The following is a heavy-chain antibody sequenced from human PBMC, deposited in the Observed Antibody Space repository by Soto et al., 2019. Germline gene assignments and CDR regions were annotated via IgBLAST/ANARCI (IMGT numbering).Heavy chain of an antibody. D-gene: IGHD3-3*01. Sequence: SVKVSCKASGGTFSSYTISWVRQAPGQGLEWMGRIIPILGIANYAQKFQGRVTITADKSTSTAYMELSSLRSEDTAVYYCARSALKGKYYDFWSGYSSDAFDIWGRGTMVTVSS. CDR2: IIPILGIA. V-gene: IGHV1-69*02. CDR1: GGTFSSYT. J-gene: IGHJ3*02. CDR3: ARSALKGKYYDFWSGYSSDAFDI.